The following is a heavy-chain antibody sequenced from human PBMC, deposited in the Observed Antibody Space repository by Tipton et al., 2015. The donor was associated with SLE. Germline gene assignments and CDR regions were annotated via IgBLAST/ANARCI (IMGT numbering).Heavy chain of an antibody. CDR1: GGSISSSSYY. CDR3: AREATAIEVRYYYHYYMDV. J-gene: IGHJ6*03. D-gene: IGHD5-18*01. V-gene: IGHV4-39*07. CDR2: IYSSGTT. Sequence: TLSLTCTVSGGSISSSSYYWGWIRQPPGKGLEWIGRIYSSGTTNYNPSLKSRLTISLDTSKNQFSLELSSVTAADTAVYYCAREATAIEVRYYYHYYMDVWGKGTTVTISS.